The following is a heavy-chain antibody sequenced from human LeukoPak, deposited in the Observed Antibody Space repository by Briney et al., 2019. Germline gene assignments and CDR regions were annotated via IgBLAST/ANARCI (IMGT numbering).Heavy chain of an antibody. Sequence: PSETLSLTCAVSGYSISSGYYWGWFRQPPGKGLEWIGEINHSGSTNYDPSLESRVTISEDMSKNQFSLKLTSVTAADTAVYYCARGPPRDFDTSGFYYNYWGQGILVTVSS. CDR1: GYSISSGYY. CDR3: ARGPPRDFDTSGFYYNY. CDR2: INHSGST. V-gene: IGHV4-38-2*01. J-gene: IGHJ4*02. D-gene: IGHD3-22*01.